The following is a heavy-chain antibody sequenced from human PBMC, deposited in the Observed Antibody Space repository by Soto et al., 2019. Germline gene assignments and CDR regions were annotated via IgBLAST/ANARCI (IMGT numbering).Heavy chain of an antibody. CDR1: GGSISSSSYY. D-gene: IGHD3-10*01. CDR2: IYYSGST. CDR3: ARGVWFGELRGPTRWTYVLSYFDY. V-gene: IGHV4-39*01. Sequence: SETLSLTCTVSGGSISSSSYYWGWIRQPPGKGLKWIGSIYYSGSTYYNPSLKSRVTISVDTSKNQFSLKLSSVTAADTAVYYCARGVWFGELRGPTRWTYVLSYFDYWGQGTLVTVSS. J-gene: IGHJ4*02.